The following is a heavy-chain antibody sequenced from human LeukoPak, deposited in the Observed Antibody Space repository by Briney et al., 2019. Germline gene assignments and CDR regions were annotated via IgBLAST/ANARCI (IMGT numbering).Heavy chain of an antibody. D-gene: IGHD3-10*01. J-gene: IGHJ6*02. CDR1: GFTFSSYW. CDR2: ISSTSSYI. V-gene: IGHV3-21*06. CDR3: ARALWSGPVYYGMGV. Sequence: GGSLRLSCAASGFTFSSYWMNWARQAPGKGLEWVSSISSTSSYIYYADSVKGRFTISRDNAKNSLYLQMNSLRAEDTAVYYCARALWSGPVYYGMGVWGQGTTVTVSS.